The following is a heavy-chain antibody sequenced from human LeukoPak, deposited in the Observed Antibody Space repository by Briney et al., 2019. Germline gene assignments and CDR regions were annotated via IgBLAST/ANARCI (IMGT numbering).Heavy chain of an antibody. D-gene: IGHD3-10*01. Sequence: KPSETLSLTCTVSGGSISSYYWSWIRQPPGKGLDWIGYIYYSGSTNYNPSLKSRVTISVDTSKNQFSLKLSSVTAADTAVYYCARGKQYYYATFDYWGQGTLVTVSS. CDR1: GGSISSYY. V-gene: IGHV4-59*01. J-gene: IGHJ4*02. CDR2: IYYSGST. CDR3: ARGKQYYYATFDY.